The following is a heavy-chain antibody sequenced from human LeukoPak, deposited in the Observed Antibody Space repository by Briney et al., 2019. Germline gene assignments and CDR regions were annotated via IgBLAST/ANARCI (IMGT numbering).Heavy chain of an antibody. CDR3: AKDSRLGYCSSTSCYDRYYYYYYYMDV. CDR2: IRYDGSNK. D-gene: IGHD2-2*01. Sequence: GGSLRLSCAASGFTFSSYGMYWVRQAPGKGLEWVAFIRYDGSNKYYADSVKGRFTISRDNSKNTLYLQMNSLRAEDTAVYYCAKDSRLGYCSSTSCYDRYYYYYYYMDVWGKGTTVTVSS. V-gene: IGHV3-30*02. CDR1: GFTFSSYG. J-gene: IGHJ6*03.